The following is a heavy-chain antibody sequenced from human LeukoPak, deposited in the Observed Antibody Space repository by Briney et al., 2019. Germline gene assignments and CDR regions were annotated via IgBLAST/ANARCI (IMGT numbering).Heavy chain of an antibody. CDR1: RFTFSSYG. J-gene: IGHJ4*02. CDR2: IWYDGSDK. Sequence: GGSLRLSCAASRFTFSSYGMHWVRQAPGKGLEWVTFIWYDGSDKYYADSVKGRFTISRDNSKNTLYLQMYSLRPEDTAVYYCAKERSATGIERYFDYWGQGTLVTVSS. V-gene: IGHV3-30*02. D-gene: IGHD1-1*01. CDR3: AKERSATGIERYFDY.